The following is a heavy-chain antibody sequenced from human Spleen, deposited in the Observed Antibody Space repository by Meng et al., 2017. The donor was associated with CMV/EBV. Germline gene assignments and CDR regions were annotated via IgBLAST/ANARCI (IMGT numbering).Heavy chain of an antibody. CDR2: INHPGRA. J-gene: IGHJ4*02. CDR1: GASFTSFY. Sequence: VQGASFTSFYWSWIRQTPGKGLEWIGEINHPGRATYNPSLQSRVTMSVDASNKRLSPNVTSVTAADTAVYYCARVATLAGTGAFDYWGQGMLVTVSS. V-gene: IGHV4-34*01. CDR3: ARVATLAGTGAFDY. D-gene: IGHD6-19*01.